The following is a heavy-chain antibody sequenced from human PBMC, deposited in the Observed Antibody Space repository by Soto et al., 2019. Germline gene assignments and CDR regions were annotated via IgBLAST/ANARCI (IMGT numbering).Heavy chain of an antibody. Sequence: GGSLRLSCAASGFTFSSYWMSWVRQAPGKGLEWVANIKQDGSEKYYVDSVKGRFTISRDNAKNSLYLQMNSLRAEDTAVYYCARSPADTGYCSGGSCYPAEYFQHWGQGTLVTVSS. V-gene: IGHV3-7*01. CDR3: ARSPADTGYCSGGSCYPAEYFQH. CDR1: GFTFSSYW. D-gene: IGHD2-15*01. J-gene: IGHJ1*01. CDR2: IKQDGSEK.